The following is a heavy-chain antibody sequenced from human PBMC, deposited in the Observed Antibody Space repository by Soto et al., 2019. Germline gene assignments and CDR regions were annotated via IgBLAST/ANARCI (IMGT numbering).Heavy chain of an antibody. Sequence: SSVKVSCKVSGGTFNNYAISWVRQAPGQGLKWMGGIMPIFRRADYAQEFQGRATITADKSTTTFYMELSSLRSGDTAIYYCAREEVGATKRIDSWGQGTLVTVSS. CDR3: AREEVGATKRIDS. CDR1: GGTFNNYA. CDR2: IMPIFRRA. J-gene: IGHJ4*02. D-gene: IGHD1-26*01. V-gene: IGHV1-69*06.